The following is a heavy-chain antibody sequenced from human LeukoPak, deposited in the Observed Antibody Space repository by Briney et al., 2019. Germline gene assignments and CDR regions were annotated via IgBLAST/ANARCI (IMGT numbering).Heavy chain of an antibody. J-gene: IGHJ5*02. V-gene: IGHV4-34*01. CDR2: INHSGST. Sequence: SETLSLTCAVYGGSFSGYYWSWIRQPPGKGLEWIGEINHSGSTNYNPSLKSRVTISVDTSKNQFSLKLSSVTAADTAVYYCATHLGGDWFDPWGQGTLVTVFS. CDR3: ATHLGGDWFDP. CDR1: GGSFSGYY. D-gene: IGHD2-21*01.